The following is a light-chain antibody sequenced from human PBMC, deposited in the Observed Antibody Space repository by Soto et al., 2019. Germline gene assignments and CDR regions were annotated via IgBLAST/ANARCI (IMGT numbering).Light chain of an antibody. J-gene: IGLJ1*01. CDR2: DVS. Sequence: QSALTQPASVSGSPGQSITISCTGTSSDVGGYNYVSWYQQHPGKAPKLMIYDVSNQPSGVSNRFSGSKSGNTASLTISGLQAEDEDYYYCSSYASSSTYVFGTGTKLTVL. CDR3: SSYASSSTYV. CDR1: SSDVGGYNY. V-gene: IGLV2-14*01.